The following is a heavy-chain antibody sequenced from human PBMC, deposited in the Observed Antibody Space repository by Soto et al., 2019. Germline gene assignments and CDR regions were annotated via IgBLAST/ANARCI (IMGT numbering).Heavy chain of an antibody. CDR2: MYYSGST. D-gene: IGHD4-17*01. CDR3: ARQYGDYVRGAFDI. CDR1: GGSISSYY. Sequence: QVQLQESGPGLVKPSETLSLTCTVSGGSISSYYWSWIRQPPGKGLEWIGYMYYSGSTNYNPSLKSRVTISVDTSKTQFSLKLSSVTAADTAVYYCARQYGDYVRGAFDIWGQGTMVTVSS. J-gene: IGHJ3*02. V-gene: IGHV4-59*01.